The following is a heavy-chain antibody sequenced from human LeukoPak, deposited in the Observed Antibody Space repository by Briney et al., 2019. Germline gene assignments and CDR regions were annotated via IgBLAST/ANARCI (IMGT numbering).Heavy chain of an antibody. CDR2: IKQDGSEK. CDR3: ARGALHVFDY. Sequence: GGSLRLSCAASGFTFSSYWMSWVRQAPGKGLEWVANIKQDGSEKYYVDSVKGRFTISRDNAKNSLFLQMNTLTAEDTAVYYCARGALHVFDYWGQGTPVTVSS. D-gene: IGHD3-10*02. CDR1: GFTFSSYW. J-gene: IGHJ4*02. V-gene: IGHV3-7*01.